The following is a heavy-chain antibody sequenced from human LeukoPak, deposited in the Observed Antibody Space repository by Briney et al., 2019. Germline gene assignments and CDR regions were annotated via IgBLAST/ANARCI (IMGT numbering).Heavy chain of an antibody. CDR1: GGSISSGSYY. D-gene: IGHD3-10*01. CDR3: ARGTTMVRGLHALYYFDY. CDR2: IYTSGST. J-gene: IGHJ4*02. Sequence: SETLSLTCTVSGGSISSGSYYWSWIRQPAGKGLEWIGRIYTSGSTNYNPSLKSRVIISVDTSKNQFSLKLSSVTAADTAVYYCARGTTMVRGLHALYYFDYWGQGTLVTVSS. V-gene: IGHV4-61*02.